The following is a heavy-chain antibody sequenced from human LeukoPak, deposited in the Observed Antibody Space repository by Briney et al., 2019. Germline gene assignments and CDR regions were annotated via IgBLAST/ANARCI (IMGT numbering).Heavy chain of an antibody. V-gene: IGHV4-34*01. CDR2: INHSGST. Sequence: SETLSLTCAVYGGSFSGYYWTWIRHPPGKGLEWIGEINHSGSTNYNPFLKSRVTISVDTSKNQFSLKLSSVAAADTAVYYCARGQGTVTTHWGQGTLVTVSS. CDR1: GGSFSGYY. CDR3: ARGQGTVTTH. J-gene: IGHJ4*02. D-gene: IGHD4-17*01.